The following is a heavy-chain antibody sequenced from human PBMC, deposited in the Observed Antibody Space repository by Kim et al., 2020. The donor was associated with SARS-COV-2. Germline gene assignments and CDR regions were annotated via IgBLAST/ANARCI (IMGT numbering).Heavy chain of an antibody. V-gene: IGHV4-59*13. Sequence: SETLSLTCTVSGGSISSYYWSWIRQPPGKGLEWIGYIYYSGSTNYNPSLKSRVTISVDTSKNQFSLKLSSVTAADTAVYYCARGIIAARPGWFDTWGQGTLVTVSS. D-gene: IGHD6-6*01. CDR3: ARGIIAARPGWFDT. J-gene: IGHJ5*02. CDR1: GGSISSYY. CDR2: IYYSGST.